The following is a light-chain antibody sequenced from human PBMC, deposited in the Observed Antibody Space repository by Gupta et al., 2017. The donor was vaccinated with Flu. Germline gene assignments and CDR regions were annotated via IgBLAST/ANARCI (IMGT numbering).Light chain of an antibody. CDR1: ISDVGGYNL. CDR2: DVS. V-gene: IGLV2-8*01. Sequence: QSALTQPPSASGSPGQSVTISCTGTISDVGGYNLVSWYQQHPGKAPKLMIHDVSKRPSGVPDRFSGSKSGTTASLTINGLQAEDEADYYCREYEGSKNVWVFGPGTKVTVL. J-gene: IGLJ1*01. CDR3: REYEGSKNVWV.